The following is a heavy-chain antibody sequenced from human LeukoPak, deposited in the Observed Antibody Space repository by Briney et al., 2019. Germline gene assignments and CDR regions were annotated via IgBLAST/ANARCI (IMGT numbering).Heavy chain of an antibody. CDR1: GASIRSSTYY. V-gene: IGHV4-39*02. D-gene: IGHD6-19*01. CDR3: ARRSTVAGRGRFDP. CDR2: VHHSGST. J-gene: IGHJ5*02. Sequence: SETLSLTCIASGASIRSSTYYWGWIRQSPGKGLEWIASVHHSGSTYDNPSLKSRVTISVDTSKNHFSLKLTSVSAADTAVYYCARRSTVAGRGRFDPWGQGTLVTVPS.